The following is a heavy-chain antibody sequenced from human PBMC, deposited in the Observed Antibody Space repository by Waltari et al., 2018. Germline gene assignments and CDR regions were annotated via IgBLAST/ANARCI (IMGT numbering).Heavy chain of an antibody. J-gene: IGHJ4*02. Sequence: QVQLVQSGAEVKKPGSSVKVSCKASGGTFSSYAISWVRQAPGQGLEWMGGILPIFVTENYAQKFQGRVTITADESTSTAYMELSSLRSEDTAVYYCARDTGGIVATIGYWGQGTLVTVSS. CDR3: ARDTGGIVATIGY. CDR1: GGTFSSYA. CDR2: ILPIFVTE. V-gene: IGHV1-69*01. D-gene: IGHD5-12*01.